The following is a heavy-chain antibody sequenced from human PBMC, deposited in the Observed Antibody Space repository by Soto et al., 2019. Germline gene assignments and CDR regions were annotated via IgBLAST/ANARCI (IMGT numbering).Heavy chain of an antibody. CDR1: GFTLSTRGVG. CDR3: AHLMITYGGVIGDDAFDM. D-gene: IGHD3-16*02. CDR2: IYWDEDR. J-gene: IGHJ3*02. Sequence: QITLKESGPTLVNPTETLTLTCTFSGFTLSTRGVGVGWIRQPPGKALEWLAVIYWDEDRRYSPSLKSRLIITKDTSKNQVFLIMSNMDPVDTATYYCAHLMITYGGVIGDDAFDMWGQGTLVTVSS. V-gene: IGHV2-5*02.